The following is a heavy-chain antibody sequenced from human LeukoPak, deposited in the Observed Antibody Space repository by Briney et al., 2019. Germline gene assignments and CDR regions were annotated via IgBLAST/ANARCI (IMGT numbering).Heavy chain of an antibody. Sequence: ASVKVSCKASGYTFTSYGISWVRQAPGQGLEWVGWITTYKGITHYAQKFQGRVTMTTDTSTNTVYMEMRSLRSDDTAVYYCARGVTYDVLNGYSIYYYMDVWGQGTTVTVSS. V-gene: IGHV1-18*01. J-gene: IGHJ6*03. CDR1: GYTFTSYG. CDR2: ITTYKGIT. D-gene: IGHD3-9*01. CDR3: ARGVTYDVLNGYSIYYYMDV.